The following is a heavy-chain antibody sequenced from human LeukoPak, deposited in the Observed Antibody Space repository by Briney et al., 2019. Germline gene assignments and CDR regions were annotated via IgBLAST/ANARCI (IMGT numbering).Heavy chain of an antibody. Sequence: PSETLSHTCAVYGGSLSGYYWSWIRQPPGKGLEWIGEINHSGSTNYNPSLKSRVTISVDTSKNQLSLKLSSMTAADTAVYYCARQWLVSPLFDYWGQGTLVTVSS. D-gene: IGHD6-19*01. CDR2: INHSGST. J-gene: IGHJ4*02. CDR3: ARQWLVSPLFDY. CDR1: GGSLSGYY. V-gene: IGHV4-34*01.